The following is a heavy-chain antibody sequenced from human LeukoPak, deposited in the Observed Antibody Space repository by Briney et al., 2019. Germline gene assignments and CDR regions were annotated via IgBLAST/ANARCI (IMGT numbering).Heavy chain of an antibody. CDR2: INHSGST. Sequence: SETLSLTCAVYGGSFSGYYWSGIRQPPGKGLDWIGEINHSGSTNYNPSLKSRVTIPVDTSKNQFSLKLSSVTAADTAVYYCARRRYSSSWYVGYFQHWGQGPLVTVSS. CDR3: ARRRYSSSWYVGYFQH. V-gene: IGHV4-34*01. J-gene: IGHJ1*01. D-gene: IGHD6-13*01. CDR1: GGSFSGYY.